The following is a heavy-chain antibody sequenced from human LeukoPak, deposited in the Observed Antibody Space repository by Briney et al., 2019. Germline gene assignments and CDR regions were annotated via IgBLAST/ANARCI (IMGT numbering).Heavy chain of an antibody. CDR2: SSSSDDAK. V-gene: IGHV3-23*01. CDR1: GLSLNNYA. CDR3: ARGGSYLI. Sequence: GGSLRLSCTASGLSLNNYAMSWVRQVPGKGLEWVSASSSSDDAKWYAESVRGRFTISRDTSKNTVYLQMNRLRAEDTAVYYCARGGSYLIWGQGTMVTVSS. D-gene: IGHD1-26*01. J-gene: IGHJ3*02.